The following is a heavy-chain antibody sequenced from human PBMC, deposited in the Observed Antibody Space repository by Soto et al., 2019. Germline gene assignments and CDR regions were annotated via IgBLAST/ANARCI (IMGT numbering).Heavy chain of an antibody. CDR1: GYTFTSYG. J-gene: IGHJ6*02. Sequence: QVQLVQSGAEVKKPGASVKVSCKASGYTFTSYGISWVRQAPGQGLEWMGWISAYNGNTNYAQKLQGRVTMTTDTSTSTAYMELRSLRSDDTAVYYCARRGPRVTIFGVVTYYYGMDVWGQGITVTVSS. D-gene: IGHD3-3*01. CDR2: ISAYNGNT. CDR3: ARRGPRVTIFGVVTYYYGMDV. V-gene: IGHV1-18*01.